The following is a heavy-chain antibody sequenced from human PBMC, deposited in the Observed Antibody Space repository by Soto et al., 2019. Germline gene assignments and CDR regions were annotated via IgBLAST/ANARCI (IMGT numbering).Heavy chain of an antibody. D-gene: IGHD3-22*01. CDR2: IIPIFGTA. Sequence: SVKVSCKASGGTFSSYAISWVRQAPGQGLEWMGGIIPIFGTANYAQKFQGRVTITADESTSTAYMELSSLRSEDTAVYYCARLYDSSGYYYYGMDVWGQGTTVTVSS. CDR1: GGTFSSYA. CDR3: ARLYDSSGYYYYGMDV. V-gene: IGHV1-69*13. J-gene: IGHJ6*02.